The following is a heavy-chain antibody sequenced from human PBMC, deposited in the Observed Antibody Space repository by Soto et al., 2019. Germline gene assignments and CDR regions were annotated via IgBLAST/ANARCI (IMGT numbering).Heavy chain of an antibody. CDR2: INPSGGST. CDR1: GYTFTSYY. V-gene: IGHV1-46*03. D-gene: IGHD2-2*01. Sequence: ASVKVSCKASGYTFTSYYMHWVRQAPGQGLEWMGIINPSGGSTSYAQKFQGRVTMTRDTSTSTVYMELSSLRSEDTAVYYCARGGLRGYVSSTSCYVGSNDYWGKGTLVTVSS. J-gene: IGHJ4*02. CDR3: ARGGLRGYVSSTSCYVGSNDY.